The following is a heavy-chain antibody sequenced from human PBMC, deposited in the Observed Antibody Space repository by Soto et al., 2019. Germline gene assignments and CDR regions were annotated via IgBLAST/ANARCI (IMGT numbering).Heavy chain of an antibody. V-gene: IGHV3-15*07. CDR1: GFTFSNAW. CDR2: IKSKTDGGTT. CDR3: TTFTVLMVYATLFDY. J-gene: IGHJ4*02. D-gene: IGHD2-8*01. Sequence: PVGSLILSCAASGFTFSNAWMNWVRQAPGKGLEWVGRIKSKTDGGTTDYAAPVKGRFTISRDDSKNTLYLQMNSLKTEDTAVYYCTTFTVLMVYATLFDYWGQGTLVTVSS.